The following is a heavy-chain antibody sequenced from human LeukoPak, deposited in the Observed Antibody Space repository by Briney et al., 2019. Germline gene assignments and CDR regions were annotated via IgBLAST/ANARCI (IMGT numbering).Heavy chain of an antibody. V-gene: IGHV4-59*01. CDR2: IYYSGSA. D-gene: IGHD2-2*01. CDR3: ASVVVPAADDWYFDL. J-gene: IGHJ2*01. CDR1: GGSISDYS. Sequence: KASETLSLTCTVSGGSISDYSWSWIRQPPGKGLEWIGNIYYSGSANHNPSLKSRVTISVDTSKNQFSLKLSSVTAADTAVYYCASVVVPAADDWYFDLWGRGTLVTVSS.